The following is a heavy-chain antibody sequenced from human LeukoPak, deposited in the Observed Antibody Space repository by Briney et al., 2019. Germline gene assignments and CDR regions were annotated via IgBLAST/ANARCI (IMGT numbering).Heavy chain of an antibody. Sequence: TPSETLSLTCAVSGGSISSGGYSWCWIRQPPGKGLEWIGYIYHSGSTYYNPSLKSRVTISVDRSKNQFSLKLSSVTAADTAVYYCARGGIVPDYYDSSGYSFDYWGQGTLVTVSS. CDR1: GGSISSGGYS. CDR2: IYHSGST. J-gene: IGHJ4*02. V-gene: IGHV4-30-2*01. CDR3: ARGGIVPDYYDSSGYSFDY. D-gene: IGHD3-22*01.